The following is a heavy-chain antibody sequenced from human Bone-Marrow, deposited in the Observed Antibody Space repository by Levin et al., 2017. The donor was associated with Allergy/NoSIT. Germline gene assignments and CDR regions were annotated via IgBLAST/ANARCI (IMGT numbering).Heavy chain of an antibody. CDR1: GFTFSSYW. J-gene: IGHJ6*02. Sequence: AGGSLRLSCAASGFTFSSYWMHWVRQAPGKGLVWVSRINSDGSSTSYADSVKGRFTISRDNAKNTLYLQMNSLRAEDTAVYYCARVERFLEWLSKNPYYYYYGMDVWGQGTTVTVSS. CDR2: INSDGSST. V-gene: IGHV3-74*01. CDR3: ARVERFLEWLSKNPYYYYYGMDV. D-gene: IGHD3-3*01.